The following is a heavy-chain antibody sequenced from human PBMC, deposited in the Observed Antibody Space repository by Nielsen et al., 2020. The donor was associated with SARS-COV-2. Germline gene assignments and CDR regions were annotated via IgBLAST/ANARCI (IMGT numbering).Heavy chain of an antibody. D-gene: IGHD3-9*01. J-gene: IGHJ6*02. CDR2: ISSSSSYI. CDR3: ARDYYDILTGYPTYYYYYGMDV. V-gene: IGHV3-21*01. Sequence: WIRQPPGKGLEWVSSISSSSSYIYYADSVKGRFTISRDNAKNSLYLQMNSLGAEDTAVYYCARDYYDILTGYPTYYYYYGMDVWGQGTTVTVSS.